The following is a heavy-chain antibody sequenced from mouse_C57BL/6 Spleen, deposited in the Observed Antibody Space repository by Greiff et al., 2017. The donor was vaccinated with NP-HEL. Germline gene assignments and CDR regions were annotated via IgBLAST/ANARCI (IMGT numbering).Heavy chain of an antibody. D-gene: IGHD2-4*01. V-gene: IGHV1-55*01. CDR1: GYTFTSYW. J-gene: IGHJ3*01. Sequence: QVQLQQPGAELVKPGASVKMSCKASGYTFTSYWITWVKQRPGQGLEWIGDIYPGSGSTNYNEKFKSKATLTVDTSSSTAYMQRSSLTSEDSAVYYCARGGIYYDYDGRQGLAYWGQGTLVTVSA. CDR2: IYPGSGST. CDR3: ARGGIYYDYDGRQGLAY.